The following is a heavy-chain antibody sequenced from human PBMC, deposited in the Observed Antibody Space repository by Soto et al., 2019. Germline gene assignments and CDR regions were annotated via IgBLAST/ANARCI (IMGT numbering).Heavy chain of an antibody. J-gene: IGHJ4*02. CDR2: IIPILGTA. V-gene: IGHV1-69*06. Sequence: QVQLVQSGAEVKKPWSSVKVSCKASGGTFSSYAISWVRQAPGQGLEWMGGIIPILGTANYAQKFQGRVTITADKSTSTVYMELSSLRYEDTAVYYCARGADFGDYVYYFDYWGQGTLVTVSS. CDR3: ARGADFGDYVYYFDY. CDR1: GGTFSSYA. D-gene: IGHD4-17*01.